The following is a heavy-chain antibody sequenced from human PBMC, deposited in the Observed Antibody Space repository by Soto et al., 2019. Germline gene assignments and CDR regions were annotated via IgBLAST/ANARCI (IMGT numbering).Heavy chain of an antibody. Sequence: QITLKESGPTLVKPTQTLTLTCTFSGFSLSTSGVGVGWIRQPPGKALEWLALMYWDDDKRYNPSLKSRLTITKDTSKHQVVLTMTNMYPVDTATYYCAHRPSYCSGGSCYSGFDYWGQGTLVTVSS. D-gene: IGHD2-15*01. V-gene: IGHV2-5*02. J-gene: IGHJ4*02. CDR3: AHRPSYCSGGSCYSGFDY. CDR1: GFSLSTSGVG. CDR2: MYWDDDK.